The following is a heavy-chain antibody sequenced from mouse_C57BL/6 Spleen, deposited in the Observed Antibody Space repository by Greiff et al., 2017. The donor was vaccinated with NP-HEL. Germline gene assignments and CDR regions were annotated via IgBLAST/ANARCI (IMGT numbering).Heavy chain of an antibody. CDR1: GYAFSSSW. D-gene: IGHD2-1*01. V-gene: IGHV1-82*01. CDR2: IYPGDGDT. CDR3: ARETYGNYAMDY. J-gene: IGHJ4*01. Sequence: QLKESGPELVKPGASVKISCKASGYAFSSSWMNWVKQRPGKGLEWIGRIYPGDGDTNYNGKFKGKATLTADKSSSTAYMQLSSLTSEDSAVYFCARETYGNYAMDYWGQGTSVTVSS.